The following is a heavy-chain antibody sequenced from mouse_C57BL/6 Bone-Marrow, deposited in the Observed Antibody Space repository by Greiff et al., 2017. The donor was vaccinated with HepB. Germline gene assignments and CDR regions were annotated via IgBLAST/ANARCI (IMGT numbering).Heavy chain of an antibody. Sequence: QVQLKQPGAELVMPGASVKLSCKASGYTFTSYWMHWVKQRPGQGLEWIGEIDPSDSYTNYNQKFKGKSTFTVDKSSSTAYMQLSSLTSEDSAVYYCARSKGYWYFDVWGTGTTVTVSS. CDR2: IDPSDSYT. J-gene: IGHJ1*03. CDR1: GYTFTSYW. CDR3: ARSKGYWYFDV. V-gene: IGHV1-69*01.